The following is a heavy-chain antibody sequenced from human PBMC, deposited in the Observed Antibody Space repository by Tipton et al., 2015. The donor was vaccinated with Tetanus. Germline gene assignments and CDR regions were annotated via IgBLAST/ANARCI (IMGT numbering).Heavy chain of an antibody. CDR3: ARRLGVLTGEYIWSFHP. J-gene: IGHJ2*01. CDR2: IYPGDSDT. Sequence: QLVQSGAEVKKAGESLKISCKGSGYSFNIYWIAWVRQMPGKGLEWMGIIYPGDSDTTYSPSFEGQVTISVDKSIATAYLQWSSLKAPDTAMYYCARRLGVLTGEYIWSFHPRGRGTQVTVSS. V-gene: IGHV5-51*01. CDR1: GYSFNIYW. D-gene: IGHD7-27*01.